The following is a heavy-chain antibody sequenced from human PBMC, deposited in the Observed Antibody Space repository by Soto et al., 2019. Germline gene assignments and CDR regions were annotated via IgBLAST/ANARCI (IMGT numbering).Heavy chain of an antibody. Sequence: PSETLSLTCAVYGGSFSGYYWSWIRQPPGKGLEWIGEINHSGSTNYNPSPKSRVTISVDTSKNQFSLKLSSVTAADTAVYYCARVGYSSSWTGPFDYWGQGTLVTVSS. V-gene: IGHV4-34*01. CDR3: ARVGYSSSWTGPFDY. D-gene: IGHD6-13*01. J-gene: IGHJ4*02. CDR1: GGSFSGYY. CDR2: INHSGST.